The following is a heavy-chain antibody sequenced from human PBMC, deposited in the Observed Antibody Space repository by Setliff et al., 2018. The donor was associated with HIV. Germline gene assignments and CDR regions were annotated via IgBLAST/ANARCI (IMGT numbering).Heavy chain of an antibody. V-gene: IGHV3-64*01. CDR2: ISSNGGNT. CDR3: ARSPQGGYFDY. J-gene: IGHJ4*03. CDR1: GFTFSSYA. Sequence: PGGSLRLSCAASGFTFSSYAMHWVRQAPGKGLEYVSSISSNGGNTYYASSLKGRFTISRDNSKNTLYLQMNSLRVEDTAVYHCARSPQGGYFDYWGQGTLVTVSS.